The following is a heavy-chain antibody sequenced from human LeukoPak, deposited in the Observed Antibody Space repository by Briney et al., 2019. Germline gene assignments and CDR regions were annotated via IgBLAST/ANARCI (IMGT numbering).Heavy chain of an antibody. CDR1: GGSISSGDYY. Sequence: PSETLSLTCTVSGGSISSGDYYWSWIRQPPGKGLEWIGYIYYSGSTYYNPSLKSRVTISVDTSKNQFSLKLSSVTAADTAVYYCARAYDFWSGYGEGYWGQGTLVTVSS. V-gene: IGHV4-30-4*08. D-gene: IGHD3-3*01. CDR2: IYYSGST. CDR3: ARAYDFWSGYGEGY. J-gene: IGHJ4*02.